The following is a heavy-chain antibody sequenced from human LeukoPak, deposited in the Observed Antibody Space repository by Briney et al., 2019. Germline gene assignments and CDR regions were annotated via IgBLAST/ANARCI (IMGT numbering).Heavy chain of an antibody. J-gene: IGHJ3*02. Sequence: GGSLRLSCAASGFTFSNYGMHWVRQAPGKGLEWVAFIRYDGSNKYYADSVKGRFTISRDNSKNTLYLQMDSLRAEDTVVYCCAKVLRASGDAFDIWGQGTMVTVSS. CDR2: IRYDGSNK. CDR3: AKVLRASGDAFDI. D-gene: IGHD3-3*01. V-gene: IGHV3-30*02. CDR1: GFTFSNYG.